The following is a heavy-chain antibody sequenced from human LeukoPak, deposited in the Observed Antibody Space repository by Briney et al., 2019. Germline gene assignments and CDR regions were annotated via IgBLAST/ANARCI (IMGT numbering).Heavy chain of an antibody. V-gene: IGHV4-59*08. CDR3: ARMDTAMQHNWFDP. J-gene: IGHJ5*02. CDR1: GGSISSYY. D-gene: IGHD5-18*01. Sequence: NPSETLSLTCTVSGGSISSYYWSWIRQPPGKGLERIGYIYYGGSTNYNPSLKSRVTISVDTSKNQFSLKLSSVTAADMAVYYCARMDTAMQHNWFDPWGQGTLVTVSS. CDR2: IYYGGST.